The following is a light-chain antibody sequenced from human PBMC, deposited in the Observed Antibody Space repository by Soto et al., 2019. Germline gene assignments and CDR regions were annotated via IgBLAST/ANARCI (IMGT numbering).Light chain of an antibody. V-gene: IGKV2D-29*02. CDR3: QQSYSSSPWT. CDR2: EVS. CDR1: QSLLHIAGQTH. J-gene: IGKJ1*01. Sequence: DVVITQTPLSLSVTPGQPASISCNSSQSLLHIAGQTHLFWYLQKPGQSPHLLIYEVSNRFSGVPDRFSGSGSGRDFTLTISSLRPEDVATYFCQQSYSSSPWTFGQGAKVDIK.